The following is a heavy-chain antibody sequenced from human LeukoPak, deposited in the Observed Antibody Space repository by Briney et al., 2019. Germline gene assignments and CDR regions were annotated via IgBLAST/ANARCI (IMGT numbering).Heavy chain of an antibody. J-gene: IGHJ5*02. V-gene: IGHV7-4-1*02. CDR3: ARGPLELRFLEWLWFDP. Sequence: VASVKVSCKASGYTFTSYYMHWVRQAPGQGLEWMGWINTNTGNPTYAQGFTGRFVFSLDTSVSTAYLQISSLKAEDTAVYYCARGPLELRFLEWLWFDPWGQGTLVTVSS. CDR2: INTNTGNP. CDR1: GYTFTSYY. D-gene: IGHD3-3*01.